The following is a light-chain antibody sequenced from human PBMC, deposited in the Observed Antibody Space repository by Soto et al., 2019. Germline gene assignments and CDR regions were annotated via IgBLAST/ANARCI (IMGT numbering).Light chain of an antibody. V-gene: IGKV3-15*01. CDR1: QSVSSS. CDR2: GAS. CDR3: QHFHNWPPLT. J-gene: IGKJ1*01. Sequence: EVVMTQSPDTLSVSPGERATLSCRASQSVSSSLAWYQQKPGQAPRLLIYGASTRATGVPARFSGSGSGTEFTLTVSSLQYEDVAVYYCQHFHNWPPLTFGQGTRVEIK.